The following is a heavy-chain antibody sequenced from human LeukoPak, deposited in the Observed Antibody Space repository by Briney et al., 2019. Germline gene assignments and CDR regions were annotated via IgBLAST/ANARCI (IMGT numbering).Heavy chain of an antibody. V-gene: IGHV3-7*01. Sequence: PGGSLRLSCVASGFIFSSYTMSWVRQAPGKGLGWVAKMKEDGSDIYYVDSVKGRFTICRDNAKNSLCLQMSNLRAEDTAVYYCARGGARYLDSWGQGTLVTVSS. CDR1: GFIFSSYT. CDR3: ARGGARYLDS. CDR2: MKEDGSDI. J-gene: IGHJ5*02. D-gene: IGHD3-9*01.